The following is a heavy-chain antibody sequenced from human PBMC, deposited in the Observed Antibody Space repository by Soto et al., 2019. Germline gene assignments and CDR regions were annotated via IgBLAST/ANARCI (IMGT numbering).Heavy chain of an antibody. D-gene: IGHD3-22*01. CDR3: AREYYYDSSGFDY. V-gene: IGHV4-31*03. CDR2: IYYRGST. Sequence: QVQLQESGPGLVKPSQTLSLTCTVSGVSISSGGYYWTWIRQHPQKGLEWIGHIYYRGSTYYNPSLKSRVTVSVDTSKIQFSLKLSSVTAADTAVYYCAREYYYDSSGFDYWGQGTLVTVSS. CDR1: GVSISSGGYY. J-gene: IGHJ4*02.